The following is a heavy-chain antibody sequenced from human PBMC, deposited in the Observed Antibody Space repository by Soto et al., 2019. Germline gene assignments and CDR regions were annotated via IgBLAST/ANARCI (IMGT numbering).Heavy chain of an antibody. CDR3: ARGGGLRAEVLSFDY. J-gene: IGHJ4*02. CDR1: GFTFSSYG. Sequence: GGSLRLSCAASGFTFSSYGMHWVRQAPGKGLEWVAVIWYDGSNKYYADSVKGRFTISRDNSKNTLYLQMNSLRAEDTAVYYCARGGGLRAEVLSFDYWGQGTLVTVSS. CDR2: IWYDGSNK. V-gene: IGHV3-33*01. D-gene: IGHD3-16*01.